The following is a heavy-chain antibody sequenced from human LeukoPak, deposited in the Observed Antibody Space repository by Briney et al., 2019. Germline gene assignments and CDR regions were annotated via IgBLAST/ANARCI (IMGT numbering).Heavy chain of an antibody. CDR1: GFSFSSYG. D-gene: IGHD3-16*01. J-gene: IGHJ6*03. Sequence: GRSLRLSCAASGFSFSSYGMHWVRQAPGKGLEWVAVISYDGSNKYYADSVKGRFTIFRDNAKNSLHLQMNSLRAEDTAVYYCARVLIGSERWGNYYMDVWGKGTTVTVSS. CDR2: ISYDGSNK. V-gene: IGHV3-30*03. CDR3: ARVLIGSERWGNYYMDV.